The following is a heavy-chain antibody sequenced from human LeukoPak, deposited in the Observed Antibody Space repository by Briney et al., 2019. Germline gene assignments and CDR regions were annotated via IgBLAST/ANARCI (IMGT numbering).Heavy chain of an antibody. V-gene: IGHV4-34*01. CDR3: ARGSGFYTGNRGIDY. CDR2: INHSGST. Sequence: SETLSLTCAVYGGSFSGYYWSWIRQPPGKGLEWIGEINHSGSTNYNPSLKSRATISVDTSKNQFSLKLSSVTAADTAVYYCARGSGFYTGNRGIDYWGQGTLVTVSS. J-gene: IGHJ4*02. CDR1: GGSFSGYY. D-gene: IGHD3-10*01.